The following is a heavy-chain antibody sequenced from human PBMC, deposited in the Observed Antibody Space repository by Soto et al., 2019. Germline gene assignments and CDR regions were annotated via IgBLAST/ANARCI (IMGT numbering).Heavy chain of an antibody. Sequence: ASVKVSCKASGYTFTSYGISWVRQAPGQGLEWMGWISAYNGNTNYAQKLQGRVTMTTDTSTSTAYMELRSLRSDDTAVYYCARDRSSSWRDSVDVWGQGTTVTVSS. CDR2: ISAYNGNT. CDR1: GYTFTSYG. D-gene: IGHD6-13*01. CDR3: ARDRSSSWRDSVDV. V-gene: IGHV1-18*01. J-gene: IGHJ6*02.